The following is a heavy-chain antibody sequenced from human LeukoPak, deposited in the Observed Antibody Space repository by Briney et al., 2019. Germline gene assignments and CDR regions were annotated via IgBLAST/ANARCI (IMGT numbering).Heavy chain of an antibody. CDR3: AGAPIVVVTAIFAY. D-gene: IGHD2-21*02. CDR1: GYTFTSYA. Sequence: ASVKVSCKASGYTFTSYAMNWVRQAPGQGLEWMGWINTNTGNPTYAQGFTGRFVFSLDTSVSTAYLQISSLKAEDTAVYYCAGAPIVVVTAIFAYWGQGTLVTVSS. V-gene: IGHV7-4-1*02. CDR2: INTNTGNP. J-gene: IGHJ4*02.